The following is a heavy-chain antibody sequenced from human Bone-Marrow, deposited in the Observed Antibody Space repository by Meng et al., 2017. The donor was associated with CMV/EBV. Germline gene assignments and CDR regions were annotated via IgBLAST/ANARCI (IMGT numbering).Heavy chain of an antibody. CDR2: IYSGGST. CDR3: AREADGSGCNWFDP. CDR1: GFTVSSNY. D-gene: IGHD3-10*01. V-gene: IGHV3-53*01. Sequence: GESLKISCAASGFTVSSNYMSWVRQAPGKGLEWVSVIYSGGSTYYADSVKGRFTISRDNSKNTLYLQMNSLRAEDTAVYYCAREADGSGCNWFDPWGQGTLVTVSS. J-gene: IGHJ5*02.